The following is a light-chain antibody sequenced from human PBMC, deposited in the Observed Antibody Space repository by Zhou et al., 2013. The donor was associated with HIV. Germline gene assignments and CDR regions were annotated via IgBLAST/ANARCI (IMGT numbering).Light chain of an antibody. CDR3: QSYDSSLTASL. J-gene: IGLJ3*02. CDR2: RDN. Sequence: QSVLTQPPSASGTPGQRVTISCSGSSSNIGSNTVNWYQHLPGTAPKLLIFRDNQRPSGVPDRFSGSKSGTSASLAISGLQSEDEADYYCQSYDSSLTASLFGGGTKVTVL. CDR1: SSNIGSNT. V-gene: IGLV1-44*01.